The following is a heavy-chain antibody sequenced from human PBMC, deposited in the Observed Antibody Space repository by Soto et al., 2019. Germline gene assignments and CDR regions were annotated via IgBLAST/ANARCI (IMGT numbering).Heavy chain of an antibody. D-gene: IGHD2-2*01. CDR1: GYTFTSYG. J-gene: IGHJ3*02. V-gene: IGHV1-18*01. CDR2: ISAYNGNT. CDR3: ARVHSEGVLAADAFDI. Sequence: ASVKVSCKASGYTFTSYGISWVRQAPGQGLEWMGWISAYNGNTNYAQKLQGRVTMTTDTSTSTAYMELRSLRSDDTAVDFCARVHSEGVLAADAFDIWGQGTMVTVSS.